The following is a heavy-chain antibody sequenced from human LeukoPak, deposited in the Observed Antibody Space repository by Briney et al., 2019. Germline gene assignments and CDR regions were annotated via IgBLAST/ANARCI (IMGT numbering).Heavy chain of an antibody. CDR2: ISSSGSTI. D-gene: IGHD7-27*01. V-gene: IGHV3-48*03. CDR1: GFTFSSYE. Sequence: GGSLRLSCAASGFTFSSYEMNWVRQAPGKGLEWVSYISSSGSTIYYADSVKGRFTISRENAKNSLYLQMNSLTAEDTAVYYCARATNWGFPLHMDVWGKGNTVTVSS. J-gene: IGHJ6*03. CDR3: ARATNWGFPLHMDV.